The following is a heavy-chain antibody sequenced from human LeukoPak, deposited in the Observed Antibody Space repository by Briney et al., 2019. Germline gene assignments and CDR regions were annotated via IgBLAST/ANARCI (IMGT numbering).Heavy chain of an antibody. Sequence: PSETLSLTCTVSGGSISSSSYYWGWIRQPPGKGLEWIGSIYYSGSTNYNPSLKSRVTISVDTSKNQFSLKLSSVTAADTAVYYCARGKVSTVTTNTPFDYWGQGTLVTVSS. CDR1: GGSISSSSYY. V-gene: IGHV4-39*07. J-gene: IGHJ4*02. CDR2: IYYSGST. CDR3: ARGKVSTVTTNTPFDY. D-gene: IGHD4-17*01.